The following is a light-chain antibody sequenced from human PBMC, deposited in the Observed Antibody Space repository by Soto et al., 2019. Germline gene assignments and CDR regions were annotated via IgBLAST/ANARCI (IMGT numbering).Light chain of an antibody. V-gene: IGKV1-39*01. Sequence: DIQMTQSPSSLSASVGDRVTISCRASQSISGYLNWYQQKPGTAPKLLIFATSGLQSGVPSRFSGSGSGTDFTLTISSLQPDDFATYYWQQSYSPPKTFGQGTKVEIK. CDR1: QSISGY. CDR2: ATS. CDR3: QQSYSPPKT. J-gene: IGKJ1*01.